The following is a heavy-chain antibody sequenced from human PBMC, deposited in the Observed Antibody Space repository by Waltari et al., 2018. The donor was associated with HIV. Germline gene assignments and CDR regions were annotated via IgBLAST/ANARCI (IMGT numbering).Heavy chain of an antibody. D-gene: IGHD6-6*01. CDR3: ARRISSSSGSVFDY. Sequence: QVQLQESGPGLVKPSETLSLTCTVSGGSISSYYWSWIRQPPGKGLEWIGYIYYSGSTNDNPSLKSRVTISVDTSKNQFSLKLSSVTAADTAVYYCARRISSSSGSVFDYWGQGTLVTVSS. CDR1: GGSISSYY. V-gene: IGHV4-59*01. J-gene: IGHJ4*02. CDR2: IYYSGST.